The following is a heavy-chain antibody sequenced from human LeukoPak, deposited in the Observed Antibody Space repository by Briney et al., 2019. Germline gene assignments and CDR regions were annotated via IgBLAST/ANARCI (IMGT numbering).Heavy chain of an antibody. CDR3: ARRNSGTWWSFDS. J-gene: IGHJ4*02. Sequence: GRSLRLSCAASGFTFNNYAMHWVRQAPGKGLEWVAAISYDARIEHYSDSVKGRFTISRDNSKNTLYLLMNSLRTEDTAVYYCARRNSGTWWSFDSWGQGTLVTVSS. CDR2: ISYDARIE. CDR1: GFTFNNYA. D-gene: IGHD2-15*01. V-gene: IGHV3-30*04.